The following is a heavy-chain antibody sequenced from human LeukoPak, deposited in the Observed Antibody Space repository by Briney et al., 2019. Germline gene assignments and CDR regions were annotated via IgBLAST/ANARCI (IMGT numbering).Heavy chain of an antibody. J-gene: IGHJ4*02. Sequence: PGGSLRLSCAASGFTVSSNYMSWVRQAPGKGLEWVSVIYSGGSTYYADSVKGRFTISRDNSKNTLYLQMNSLRAEDTAVYYCAKGYIAARLDFDYWGQGTLVTVSS. CDR1: GFTVSSNY. CDR3: AKGYIAARLDFDY. D-gene: IGHD6-6*01. V-gene: IGHV3-53*01. CDR2: IYSGGST.